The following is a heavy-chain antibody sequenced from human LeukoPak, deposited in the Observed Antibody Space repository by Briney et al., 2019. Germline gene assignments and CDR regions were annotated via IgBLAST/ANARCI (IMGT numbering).Heavy chain of an antibody. J-gene: IGHJ4*02. V-gene: IGHV3-30*02. D-gene: IGHD5-18*01. Sequence: GGSLRLSCAASGFTFSRSSMHWVRQAPGKGLEWVSYIGNDGSKIYYADSVKGRFTISRDNAKNTLYLQMNSLRAEDTAVYYCARAVTGPPRFSDYWGQGTLVTVSS. CDR2: IGNDGSKI. CDR1: GFTFSRSS. CDR3: ARAVTGPPRFSDY.